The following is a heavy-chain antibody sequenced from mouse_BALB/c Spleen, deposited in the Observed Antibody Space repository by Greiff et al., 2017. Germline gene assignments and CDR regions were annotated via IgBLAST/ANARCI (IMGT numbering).Heavy chain of an antibody. V-gene: IGHV2-9*02. D-gene: IGHD1-1*01. CDR3: ARPDYYGSSSWFAY. CDR2: IWAGGST. CDR1: GFSLTSYG. Sequence: QVQLQQSGPGLVAPSQSLSITCTVSGFSLTSYGVHWVRQPPGKGLEWLGVIWAGGSTNYNSALMSRLSISKDNSKSQVFLKMNSLQTDDTAMYYCARPDYYGSSSWFAYWGQGTLVTVSA. J-gene: IGHJ3*01.